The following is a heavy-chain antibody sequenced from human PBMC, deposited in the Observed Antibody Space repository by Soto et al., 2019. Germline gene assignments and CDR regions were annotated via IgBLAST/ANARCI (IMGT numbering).Heavy chain of an antibody. D-gene: IGHD2-8*01. CDR2: INPSGGST. CDR3: ARDLGYCTNGVCYYFDY. Sequence: QVQLVQSGAEVKKPGASVKVSCKASGYTFTSYYMHWVRQAPGQGLEWMGIINPSGGSTSYGQKFQGRVPMTRDTSTSTVYMELSSFRSDDTAVYYCARDLGYCTNGVCYYFDYRGQGTLVTVTS. J-gene: IGHJ4*02. CDR1: GYTFTSYY. V-gene: IGHV1-46*01.